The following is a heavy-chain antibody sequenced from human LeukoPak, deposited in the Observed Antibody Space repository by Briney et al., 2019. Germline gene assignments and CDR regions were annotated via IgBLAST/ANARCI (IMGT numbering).Heavy chain of an antibody. V-gene: IGHV1-8*01. Sequence: ASVKVSCKASGYTFTSYDINWVRQATGQGLEWMGWMNPNSGNTGYAQKFQGRVTMTRNTSISTAYMELSSLRSADTAVYYCAREKYYYGSGPLSRAFDIWGQGTMVTVSS. J-gene: IGHJ3*02. D-gene: IGHD3-10*01. CDR2: MNPNSGNT. CDR3: AREKYYYGSGPLSRAFDI. CDR1: GYTFTSYD.